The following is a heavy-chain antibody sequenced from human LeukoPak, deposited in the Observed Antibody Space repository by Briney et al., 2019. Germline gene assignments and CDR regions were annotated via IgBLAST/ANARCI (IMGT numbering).Heavy chain of an antibody. CDR1: GYTFTSYG. CDR2: ISAYNGNT. D-gene: IGHD3-3*01. J-gene: IGHJ5*02. CDR3: ARDPGYVFWSGLVGLDP. V-gene: IGHV1-18*01. Sequence: ASVKVSCKASGYTFTSYGISWVRQAPGQGLEWMGWISAYNGNTNYAQKLQGRVTMTTDTSTSTAYMELRSLRSDDTAVYYCARDPGYVFWSGLVGLDPWGQGTLVTVSS.